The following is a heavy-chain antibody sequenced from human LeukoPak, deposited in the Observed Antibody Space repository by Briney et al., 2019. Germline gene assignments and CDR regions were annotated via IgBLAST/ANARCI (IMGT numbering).Heavy chain of an antibody. CDR3: AITPVHHCSGWYALRDY. CDR1: GFTFSSYS. Sequence: GGSLRLSCAASGFTFSSYSMNWVRQAPGEGLEWVSSISSSSSYIYYADSVKGRFTISRDNAKNSLYLQMNSLRAEDTAAYYCAITPVHHCSGWYALRDYWGQGTLVTVSS. CDR2: ISSSSSYI. J-gene: IGHJ4*02. D-gene: IGHD6-19*01. V-gene: IGHV3-21*01.